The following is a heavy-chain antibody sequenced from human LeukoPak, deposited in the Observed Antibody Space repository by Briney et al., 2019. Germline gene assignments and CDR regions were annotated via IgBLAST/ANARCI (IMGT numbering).Heavy chain of an antibody. Sequence: PSETLSLTCTVSGGSISSYYWSWIRPPPGKGLEWIGYIYYSGSTNYNPSLKSRVTISVDTSKNQFSLKVTSVTAADTAVFYCARLANYDFWRGPYPHDAFDIWGQGTMVTVSS. CDR2: IYYSGST. V-gene: IGHV4-59*08. J-gene: IGHJ3*02. CDR3: ARLANYDFWRGPYPHDAFDI. D-gene: IGHD3-3*01. CDR1: GGSISSYY.